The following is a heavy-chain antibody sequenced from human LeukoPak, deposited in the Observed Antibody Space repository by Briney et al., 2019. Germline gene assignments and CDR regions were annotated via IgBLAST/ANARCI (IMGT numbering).Heavy chain of an antibody. J-gene: IGHJ4*02. CDR1: GFTFDDYG. D-gene: IGHD2-2*01. CDR2: INWNGGST. V-gene: IGHV3-20*04. Sequence: GGSLRLSCVASGFTFDDYGMIWVRHAPGKGLEWVSGINWNGGSTGYADFVKGRFTISRDDAKNSLFLQMNSLRAEDTAVYYCARLPAYCSSTSCYYDYWGQGTLVTVSS. CDR3: ARLPAYCSSTSCYYDY.